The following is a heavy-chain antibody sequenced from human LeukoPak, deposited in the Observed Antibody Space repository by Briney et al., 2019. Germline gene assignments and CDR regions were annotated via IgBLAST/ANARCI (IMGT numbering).Heavy chain of an antibody. Sequence: ASVKVSCKASGYTFTSYGISWVRQAPGQGLEWMGWISAYNGNTNYAQKLQGKVTMTTDTSTSTAYMELRSLRSDDTAVYYCARGPHYYYGSGSYYPPWGQGTLVTVSS. CDR2: ISAYNGNT. D-gene: IGHD3-10*01. V-gene: IGHV1-18*01. J-gene: IGHJ5*02. CDR1: GYTFTSYG. CDR3: ARGPHYYYGSGSYYPP.